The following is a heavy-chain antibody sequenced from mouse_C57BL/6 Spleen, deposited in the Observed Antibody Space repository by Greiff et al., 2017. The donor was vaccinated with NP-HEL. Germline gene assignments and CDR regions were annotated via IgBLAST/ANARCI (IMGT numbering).Heavy chain of an antibody. J-gene: IGHJ3*01. CDR1: GYTFTSYW. Sequence: QVQLQQPGAELVMPGASVKLSCKASGYTFTSYWMHWVKQRPGQGLEWIGEIDPSDSYTNYNQKFKGKSTLTVDKSSSTAYMQLSSLTSEDSAVYYCARDYDYDKRFAYWGQGTLVTVSA. V-gene: IGHV1-69*01. CDR2: IDPSDSYT. D-gene: IGHD2-4*01. CDR3: ARDYDYDKRFAY.